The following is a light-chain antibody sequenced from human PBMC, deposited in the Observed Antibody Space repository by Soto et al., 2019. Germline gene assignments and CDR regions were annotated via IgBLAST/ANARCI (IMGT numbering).Light chain of an antibody. CDR1: SSDVGGYNY. J-gene: IGLJ2*01. Sequence: QSALTQPASVSASPGQSVSISCTGTSSDVGGYNYVSWYQHYPGKAPKLIIYDVSNRPSGISNRFSGSKSGNTASLTISGLQAEYEADYYCSSFARSSTLVFGGGTMVTVL. V-gene: IGLV2-14*03. CDR3: SSFARSSTLV. CDR2: DVS.